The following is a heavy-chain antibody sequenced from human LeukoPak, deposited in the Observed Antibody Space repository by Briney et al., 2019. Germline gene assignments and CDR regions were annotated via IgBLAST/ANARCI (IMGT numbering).Heavy chain of an antibody. Sequence: SETLSLTCAVYGVSFSGYYWSWIRQPPGKGLEWIGEINHSGSTNYNPSLKSRVTISVDTSKNQFSLKLSSVTAADTAVYYCARSRPGGYSSSWYAGDNWFDPWGQGTLVTVSS. CDR3: ARSRPGGYSSSWYAGDNWFDP. J-gene: IGHJ5*02. CDR1: GVSFSGYY. V-gene: IGHV4-34*01. CDR2: INHSGST. D-gene: IGHD6-13*01.